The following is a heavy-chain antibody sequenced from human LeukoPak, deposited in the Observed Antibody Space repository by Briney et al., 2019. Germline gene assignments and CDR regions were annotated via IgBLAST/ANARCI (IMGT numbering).Heavy chain of an antibody. CDR2: ISIGGSPYT. Sequence: GGSLRLSCAASGFSFSKSSMLWFRQAPGKGREWVSSISIGGSPYTYYADSLKGRFTISRDNAKNSVCLQMNSLRPEDTAVYYCASYTLWYGDSWGQGTLVTVSS. V-gene: IGHV3-21*06. J-gene: IGHJ4*02. D-gene: IGHD3-10*01. CDR3: ASYTLWYGDS. CDR1: GFSFSKSS.